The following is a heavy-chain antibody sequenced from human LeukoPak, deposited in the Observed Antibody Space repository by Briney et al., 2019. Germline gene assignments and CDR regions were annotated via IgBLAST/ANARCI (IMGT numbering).Heavy chain of an antibody. Sequence: SETLSLTCTVSGGSISSSIYYCGWIRQPPGKGLEWIGSIYYSGSTYYNPSLKSRVTISVDTSKNQFSLKLSSVTAADTAVYYCARHVWELLENWFDPWGQGTLVTVSS. CDR2: IYYSGST. J-gene: IGHJ5*02. D-gene: IGHD1-26*01. V-gene: IGHV4-39*01. CDR3: ARHVWELLENWFDP. CDR1: GGSISSSIYY.